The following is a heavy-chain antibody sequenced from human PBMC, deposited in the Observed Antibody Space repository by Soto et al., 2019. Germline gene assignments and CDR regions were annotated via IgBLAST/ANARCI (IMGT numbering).Heavy chain of an antibody. D-gene: IGHD6-19*01. CDR1: GFTFSNAW. Sequence: VGSLRLSCAASGFTFSNAWMSWVRQAPGKGLEWVGRIKSKTDGGTTDYAAPVKGRFTISRDDSKNTLYLQMNSLKTEDTAVYYCTTIPSSGWGYYYYYGMDVWGQGTTVTVSS. J-gene: IGHJ6*02. CDR3: TTIPSSGWGYYYYYGMDV. V-gene: IGHV3-15*01. CDR2: IKSKTDGGTT.